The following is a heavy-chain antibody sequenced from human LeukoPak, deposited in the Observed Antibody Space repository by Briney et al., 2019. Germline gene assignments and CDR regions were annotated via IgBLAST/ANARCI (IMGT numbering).Heavy chain of an antibody. J-gene: IGHJ4*02. D-gene: IGHD3-22*01. Sequence: SETLSLTCTVSGGSISSYYWSWIRQPPGKGLEWIGYIYYSGSTNYNPSLKSRVTISVDTSKNQFSLKLSSVTAADTAVYYCARDTYYYDSSGYWADYWGQGTLVTVSS. CDR3: ARDTYYYDSSGYWADY. CDR1: GGSISSYY. V-gene: IGHV4-59*12. CDR2: IYYSGST.